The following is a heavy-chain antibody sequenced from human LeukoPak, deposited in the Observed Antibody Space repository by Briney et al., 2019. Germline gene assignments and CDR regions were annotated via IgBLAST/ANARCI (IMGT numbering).Heavy chain of an antibody. CDR3: AKDHKNYDFWSGYSTGQFDY. Sequence: PGGSLRLSCAASGFTFSSYAMSWVRQAPGKGLEWVSAISGGGGSTYYADSVKGRFTISRDNSKNTLYLQMNSLRAEDTAVYYCAKDHKNYDFWSGYSTGQFDYWGQGTLVTVSS. D-gene: IGHD3-3*01. J-gene: IGHJ4*02. V-gene: IGHV3-23*01. CDR2: ISGGGGST. CDR1: GFTFSSYA.